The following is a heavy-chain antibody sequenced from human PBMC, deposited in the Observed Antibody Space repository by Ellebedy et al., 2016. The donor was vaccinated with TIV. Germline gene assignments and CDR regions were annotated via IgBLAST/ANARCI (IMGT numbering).Heavy chain of an antibody. Sequence: AASVKVSCKASGGPFSSPAISWVRQDPGRGLEWVGGNSPVFGTPRCEQNLPGRATITADESTTTAYLALSSLRSEDTALYYCARSVSSSERYYYYPLDGWGQGTTVTVSS. V-gene: IGHV1-69*13. CDR2: NSPVFGTP. CDR3: ARSVSSSERYYYYPLDG. J-gene: IGHJ6*02. D-gene: IGHD1-1*01. CDR1: GGPFSSPA.